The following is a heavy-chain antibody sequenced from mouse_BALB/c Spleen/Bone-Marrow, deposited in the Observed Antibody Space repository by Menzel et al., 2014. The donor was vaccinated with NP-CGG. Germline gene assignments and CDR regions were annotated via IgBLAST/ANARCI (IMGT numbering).Heavy chain of an antibody. V-gene: IGHV1S130*01. Sequence: VQLQQSGSVLVRPGASVKLSCKASGYTFTNSWIHWAKQRPGQGLEWIGEIHPNSGNTNFNEKFKVKATLTVDTSSSTAYVDLSSLTAEDSAVYYCARHHRYAYYFDYWGQGTTLTGSS. J-gene: IGHJ2*01. D-gene: IGHD2-14*01. CDR1: GYTFTNSW. CDR3: ARHHRYAYYFDY. CDR2: IHPNSGNT.